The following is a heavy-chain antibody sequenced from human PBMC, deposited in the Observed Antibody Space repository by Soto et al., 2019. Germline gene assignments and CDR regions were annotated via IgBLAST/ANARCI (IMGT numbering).Heavy chain of an antibody. CDR1: GFSFSNYG. V-gene: IGHV3-33*01. D-gene: IGHD3-16*01. Sequence: QVQLVESGGGVVQPGRSLRLSCAASGFSFSNYGMHWVRQAPGKGLEWVAVIWYDGSNKYYADSVKGRFTISRDNSKNTVYLQMNSLRVEDTAVYSCARASPQPEPYDFDYWGQGTLVTVSS. CDR2: IWYDGSNK. CDR3: ARASPQPEPYDFDY. J-gene: IGHJ4*02.